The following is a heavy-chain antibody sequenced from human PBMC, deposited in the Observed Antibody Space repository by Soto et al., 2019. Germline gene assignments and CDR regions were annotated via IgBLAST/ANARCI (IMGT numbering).Heavy chain of an antibody. J-gene: IGHJ5*01. D-gene: IGHD2-21*01. CDR2: FHHSGYT. CDR3: ARSRPRCAGVNCYHWFDT. Sequence: SETLSLTCSVSGGSMGDGAYYWSWIRQHPGTGLEWIGEFHHSGYTKYNPSLRSRVTLSGDTSKNQFSLRLTSVTAADTAVYFCARSRPRCAGVNCYHWFDTWGPGTLVTVSA. V-gene: IGHV4-31*03. CDR1: GGSMGDGAYY.